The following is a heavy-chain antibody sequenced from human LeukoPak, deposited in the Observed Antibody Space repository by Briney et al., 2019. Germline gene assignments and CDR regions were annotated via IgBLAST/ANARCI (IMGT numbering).Heavy chain of an antibody. CDR2: IYYSGST. V-gene: IGHV4-39*07. D-gene: IGHD3-10*01. CDR3: ARGYGSGSYRSENRFDP. J-gene: IGHJ5*02. Sequence: SETLSLTCTVSGGSISSSSYYWGWIRQPPGKGLEWIGSIYYSGSTYYNPSLKSRVTISVDTSKNQFSLKLSSVTAADTAVYYCARGYGSGSYRSENRFDPWGQGTLVTVSS. CDR1: GGSISSSSYY.